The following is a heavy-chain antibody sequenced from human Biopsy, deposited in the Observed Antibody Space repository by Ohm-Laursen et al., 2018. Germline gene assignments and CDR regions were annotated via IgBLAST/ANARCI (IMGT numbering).Heavy chain of an antibody. CDR1: GDSISSGGNY. J-gene: IGHJ4*02. Sequence: SDTLSLTYTVSGDSISSGGNYWSWIRQFPGKGLEWIACIYHTGSTYYNPSLKSRLSIAIDTSKNQFSVSLRSVTAADTAVYYCARADMVTTIVDYWGQGTLVTVSS. D-gene: IGHD5-12*01. V-gene: IGHV4-31*03. CDR2: IYHTGST. CDR3: ARADMVTTIVDY.